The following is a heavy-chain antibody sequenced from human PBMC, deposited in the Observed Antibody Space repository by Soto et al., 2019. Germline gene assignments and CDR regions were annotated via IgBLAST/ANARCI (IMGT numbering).Heavy chain of an antibody. CDR2: IYSSGST. V-gene: IGHV4-61*08. Sequence: SETLSLTCTVSGGSISSGGYSWSWIRQPPGKGLEWIGYIYSSGSTNYNPSLKSRVTISVDTSKNQFSLKLNSVTAADTAVYYCARDGSGRPATYWGQGTLVTVSS. CDR1: GGSISSGGYS. CDR3: ARDGSGRPATY. D-gene: IGHD3-10*01. J-gene: IGHJ4*02.